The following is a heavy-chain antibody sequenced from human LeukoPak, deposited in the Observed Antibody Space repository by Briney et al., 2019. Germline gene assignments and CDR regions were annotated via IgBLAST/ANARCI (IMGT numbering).Heavy chain of an antibody. D-gene: IGHD4-17*01. V-gene: IGHV3-21*01. CDR2: ISSSSYI. J-gene: IGHJ4*02. CDR3: ARVGPSVGDYAY. CDR1: GFTFSSYS. Sequence: PGGSLRLSCAASGFTFSSYSMNWVRQAPGKGLEWVSSISSSSYIYYADSVKGRFTISRDNAKNSLYLQMYSLRAEDTAVYYCARVGPSVGDYAYWGQGTLVTVSS.